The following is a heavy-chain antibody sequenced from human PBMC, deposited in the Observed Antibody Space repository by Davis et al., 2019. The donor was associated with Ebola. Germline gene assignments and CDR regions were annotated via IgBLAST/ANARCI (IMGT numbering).Heavy chain of an antibody. D-gene: IGHD6-6*01. CDR3: AREQVQLVPT. Sequence: GGSLRLSCAASGFTFSTYSMNWVRQAPGKGLEWVSGISGSGGSTDYADSVKGRFTISRDNAKNSLYLQMNSLRAEDTAVYYCAREQVQLVPTWGQGTLVTVSS. CDR1: GFTFSTYS. V-gene: IGHV3-21*01. J-gene: IGHJ5*02. CDR2: ISGSGGST.